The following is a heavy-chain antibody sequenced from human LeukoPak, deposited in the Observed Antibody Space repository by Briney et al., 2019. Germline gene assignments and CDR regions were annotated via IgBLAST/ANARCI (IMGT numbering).Heavy chain of an antibody. CDR3: ARDTYYYGSGSYRLDY. Sequence: SETLSLTCTFSGGSISSYYWSWIRQPAGKGLEWIGRIHTSGSTNYNPSLKSRVTMSVDTSKNQFSLKLSSVTAAGTAVYYCARDTYYYGSGSYRLDYWGQGTLVTVSS. CDR1: GGSISSYY. V-gene: IGHV4-4*07. D-gene: IGHD3-10*01. CDR2: IHTSGST. J-gene: IGHJ4*02.